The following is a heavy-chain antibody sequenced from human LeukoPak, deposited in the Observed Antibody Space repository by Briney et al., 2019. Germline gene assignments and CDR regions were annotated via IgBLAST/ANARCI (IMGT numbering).Heavy chain of an antibody. CDR1: AGTFSSYA. CDR2: IIPIFGTA. V-gene: IGHV1-69*13. Sequence: SVKVSCKASAGTFSSYAISRVRQAPGQGLEWMGGIIPIFGTANYAQKFQGRVTITADESTSTAYMELSSLRSEDTAVYYCARGLVGYGDYLGYFDYWGQGTLVTVSS. D-gene: IGHD4-17*01. J-gene: IGHJ4*02. CDR3: ARGLVGYGDYLGYFDY.